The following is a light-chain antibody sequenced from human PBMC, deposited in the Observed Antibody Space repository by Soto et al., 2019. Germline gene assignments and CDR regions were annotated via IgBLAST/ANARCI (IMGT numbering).Light chain of an antibody. CDR3: MQGTCWPST. V-gene: IGKV2-30*02. Sequence: DVVMTQSPLSLPVTLGQPASTSCRSNQSLVHSDGIAYFSWFQQRPDRSPRRLIYKVSNRHSGDLARFSGSGSGTDFARKISSVEAEDVGVYYDMQGTCWPSTFGQGTRLEIK. J-gene: IGKJ5*01. CDR1: QSLVHSDGIAY. CDR2: KVS.